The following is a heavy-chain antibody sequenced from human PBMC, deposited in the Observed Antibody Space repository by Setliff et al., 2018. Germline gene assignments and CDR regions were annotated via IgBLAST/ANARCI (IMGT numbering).Heavy chain of an antibody. Sequence: SETLSLTCAVSGGSISHHYWSWIRQPPGKGLEWIGSIYHSGSTYYNPSLKSRVTISVDTSKNQFSLKLSSVTAADTAVYYCARGGYYLDLWGQGMLVTVSS. D-gene: IGHD6-13*01. CDR1: GGSISHHY. J-gene: IGHJ4*02. CDR2: IYHSGST. V-gene: IGHV4-38-2*01. CDR3: ARGGYYLDL.